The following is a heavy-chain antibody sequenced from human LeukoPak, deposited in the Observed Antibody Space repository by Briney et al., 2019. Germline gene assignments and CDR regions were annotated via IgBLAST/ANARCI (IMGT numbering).Heavy chain of an antibody. Sequence: PGGSLRLSCAASGFTFRSYSMNWVRQAPGKGLEWVSSINSDSNYIYYADSVQGRFTISRDKAKNSLYLQMNSLRAEDTAVYYCAVAYYYGSGDAFDIWGQGTKVTVSS. CDR3: AVAYYYGSGDAFDI. V-gene: IGHV3-21*01. J-gene: IGHJ3*02. CDR1: GFTFRSYS. D-gene: IGHD3-10*01. CDR2: INSDSNYI.